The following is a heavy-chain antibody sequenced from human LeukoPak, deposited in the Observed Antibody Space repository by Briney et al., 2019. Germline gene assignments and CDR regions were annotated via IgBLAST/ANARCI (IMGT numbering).Heavy chain of an antibody. J-gene: IGHJ4*02. CDR3: AKDRGGGTMIVVVITKSAFDY. CDR1: GFTFGSYA. Sequence: GGSLRLSCAASGFTFGSYAMSWVRQAPGKGLEWVSAISGSGGSTYYADSVKGRFTISRDNSKNTLYLQMNSLRAEDTAVYYCAKDRGGGTMIVVVITKSAFDYWGQGTLVTVSS. V-gene: IGHV3-23*01. CDR2: ISGSGGST. D-gene: IGHD3-22*01.